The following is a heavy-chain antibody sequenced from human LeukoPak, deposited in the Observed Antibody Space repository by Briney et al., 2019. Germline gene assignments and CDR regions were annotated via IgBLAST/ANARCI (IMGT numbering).Heavy chain of an antibody. D-gene: IGHD1-1*01. CDR3: AKRSGSPHNFDY. CDR1: GFAFAEHT. V-gene: IGHV3-43*01. Sequence: GSLRLSCAASGFAFAEHTMNWVRQPPGKGLQWVSLISGDGGNTQYADSVKGRFTISRDNSKTSLYLQMNSLRSEDTAFYYCAKRSGSPHNFDYWGQGVLVTVSS. CDR2: ISGDGGNT. J-gene: IGHJ4*02.